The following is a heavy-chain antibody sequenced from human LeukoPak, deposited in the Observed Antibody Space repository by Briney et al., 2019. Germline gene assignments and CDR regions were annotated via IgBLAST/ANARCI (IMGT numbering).Heavy chain of an antibody. D-gene: IGHD3-10*01. CDR2: IYYSGCT. CDR3: ARDADYYGAGSDLNGMDV. J-gene: IGHJ6*02. V-gene: IGHV4-31*03. Sequence: SETLSLTCTVSGGSISSGVYYWSWIRQHPGKGLEWIGYIYYSGCTYYNPSLKRRVTISVDTSKNQFSLKLSSVTAADTAVYYCARDADYYGAGSDLNGMDVWGQGTTVTVSS. CDR1: GGSISSGVYY.